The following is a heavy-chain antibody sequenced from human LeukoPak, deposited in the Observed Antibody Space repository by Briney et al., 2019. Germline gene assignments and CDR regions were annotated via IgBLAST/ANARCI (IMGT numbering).Heavy chain of an antibody. D-gene: IGHD3-3*01. CDR1: GGTFSSYA. J-gene: IGHJ6*03. V-gene: IGHV1-69*13. Sequence: ASVKVSCKASGGTFSSYAISWVRQAPGQGLEWMGGIIPIFGTANYAQKFRGRVTITADESTSTAYMELSSLRSEDTAVYYCARDGVTIFGVVTPGHYYYMDVWGKGTTVTVSS. CDR3: ARDGVTIFGVVTPGHYYYMDV. CDR2: IIPIFGTA.